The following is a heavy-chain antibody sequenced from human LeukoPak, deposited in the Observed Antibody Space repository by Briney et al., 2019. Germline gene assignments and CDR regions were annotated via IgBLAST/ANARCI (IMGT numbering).Heavy chain of an antibody. CDR3: ARDNFVLTDNSGLDY. CDR1: GYTFTGYY. Sequence: ASVKVSCKASGYTFTGYYMHWVRQAPGQGLEWMGWINPNSGGTNYAQKFQGRVTMTRDTSISTAYMELSRLRSDDTAVYYCARDNFVLTDNSGLDYWGQGTLVTVSS. V-gene: IGHV1-2*02. D-gene: IGHD3-22*01. J-gene: IGHJ4*02. CDR2: INPNSGGT.